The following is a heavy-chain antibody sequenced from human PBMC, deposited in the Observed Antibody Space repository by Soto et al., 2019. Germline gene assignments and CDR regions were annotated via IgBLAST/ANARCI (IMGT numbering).Heavy chain of an antibody. Sequence: PGGSLRLSCTASGFTFGDYAMSWARQAPGKGLEWVGFIRSKAYGGTTEYAASVKGRFTISRDDSKSIAYLQMNSLKTEDTAVYDCTSDKVLRYFDWLFYYYYVMDFWGQGTTVTVSS. J-gene: IGHJ6*02. CDR1: GFTFGDYA. D-gene: IGHD3-9*01. CDR2: IRSKAYGGTT. CDR3: TSDKVLRYFDWLFYYYYVMDF. V-gene: IGHV3-49*04.